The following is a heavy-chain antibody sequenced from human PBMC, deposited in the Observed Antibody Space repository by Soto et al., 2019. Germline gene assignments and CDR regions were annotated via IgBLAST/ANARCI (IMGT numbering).Heavy chain of an antibody. D-gene: IGHD2-2*01. CDR2: LYRGGVA. J-gene: IGHJ3*01. Sequence: EVQLVESGGGLIQPGGSLRLACVASGFTVRDNFMIWVRQAPGRGLEWVSALYRGGVAYYADAVKGRFIVSRDPPENTLYPQMTSLRADDSAIYYCARARVEVPAHPRLDAFDLWGQGTVVTVS. V-gene: IGHV3-53*01. CDR1: GFTVRDNF. CDR3: ARARVEVPAHPRLDAFDL.